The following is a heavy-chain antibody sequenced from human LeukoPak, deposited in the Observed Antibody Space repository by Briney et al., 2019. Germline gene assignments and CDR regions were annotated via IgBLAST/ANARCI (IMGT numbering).Heavy chain of an antibody. CDR3: ARMIGGASGDFDN. CDR1: GFTFSSYE. CDR2: ISSSGSTI. V-gene: IGHV3-48*03. D-gene: IGHD2-21*01. J-gene: IGHJ4*02. Sequence: PGGSLRLSCAASGFTFSSYEMNWVRQAPGKGLEWVSYISSSGSTIYYADSVKGRFTISRDNTKNSLHLQMNSLRVEDTAMYYCARMIGGASGDFDNWGQGTLVTVSS.